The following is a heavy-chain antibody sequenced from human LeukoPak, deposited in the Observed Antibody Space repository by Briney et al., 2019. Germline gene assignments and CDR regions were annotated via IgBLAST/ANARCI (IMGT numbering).Heavy chain of an antibody. CDR3: AKDSWSRNGIYDPFDI. J-gene: IGHJ3*02. CDR1: GFTFSDYA. Sequence: GGSLRLSCAASGFTFSDYAMNWVRQAPGKGLEWVSVVGGDDATYYTDSVKGRFTVSRDNSKNTLSLQMNSLRLEDTAVYYCAKDSWSRNGIYDPFDIWGQGTMVTVSS. V-gene: IGHV3-23*01. D-gene: IGHD2-8*01. CDR2: VGGDDAT.